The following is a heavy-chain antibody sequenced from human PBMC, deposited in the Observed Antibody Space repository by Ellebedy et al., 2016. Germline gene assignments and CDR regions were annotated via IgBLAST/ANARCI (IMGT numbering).Heavy chain of an antibody. CDR3: ARGRQAYCGGDCPDAFDI. J-gene: IGHJ3*02. CDR2: INPSGGST. Sequence: GGSLRLXCAASGFTFSSYAISWVRQAPGQGLEWMGIINPSGGSTSYAQKFQGRVTMTRDTSTSTVYMELSSLRSEDTAVYYCARGRQAYCGGDCPDAFDIWGQGTMVTVSS. CDR1: GFTFSSYA. D-gene: IGHD2-21*02. V-gene: IGHV1-46*01.